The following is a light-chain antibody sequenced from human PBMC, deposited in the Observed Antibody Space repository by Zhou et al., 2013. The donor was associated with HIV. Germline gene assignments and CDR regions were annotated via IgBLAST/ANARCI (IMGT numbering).Light chain of an antibody. Sequence: DIQMTQSPSSLSASVGDRVTITCQASQDISNSLNWFQQKPGKAPKLLIYKASSLESGVPSRFSGSGSGTEFTLTITSLQPDDFATYYCQQYNTSPITFGQGTRLEI. V-gene: IGKV1-5*03. CDR2: KAS. CDR1: QDISNS. J-gene: IGKJ5*01. CDR3: QQYNTSPIT.